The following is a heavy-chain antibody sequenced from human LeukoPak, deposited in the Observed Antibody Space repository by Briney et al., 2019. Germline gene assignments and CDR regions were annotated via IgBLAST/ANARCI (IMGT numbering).Heavy chain of an antibody. CDR2: ISSSGSTI. CDR3: ANWRFGELWDY. J-gene: IGHJ4*02. CDR1: GFTFSSYE. V-gene: IGHV3-48*03. Sequence: GGSLRLSCAASGFTFSSYEMNWVRQAPGKGLEWVSYISSSGSTIYYADSVKGRFTISRDNSKDTLYLQMNSLRAEDTAVYYCANWRFGELWDYWGQGTLVTVSS. D-gene: IGHD3-10*01.